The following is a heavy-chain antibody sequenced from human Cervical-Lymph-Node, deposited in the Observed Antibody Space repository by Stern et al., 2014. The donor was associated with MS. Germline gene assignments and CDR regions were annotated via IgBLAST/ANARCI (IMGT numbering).Heavy chain of an antibody. Sequence: QVQLQEAGPGLVQPSQTLSLTCSVVGDFNDNGAYHWSWIRRHPEKGLEWIGYVYHTGTTSYNPSLKSRLTMSLDTSKNQFSLELSSVTAADTALYFCARSLLHLVWADPWGQGTLVTVSS. CDR2: VYHTGTT. J-gene: IGHJ5*02. CDR3: ARSLLHLVWADP. V-gene: IGHV4-30-4*08. CDR1: GDFNDNGAYH. D-gene: IGHD2-15*01.